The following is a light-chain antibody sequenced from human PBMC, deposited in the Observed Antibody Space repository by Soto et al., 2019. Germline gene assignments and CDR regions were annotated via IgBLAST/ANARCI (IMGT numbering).Light chain of an antibody. CDR1: SSNIGATYD. Sequence: VLTQPPSVSGAPGQRVTISCTGSSSNIGATYDVHWYQHLPGTAPKLLIYGNYNRPSGVPDRFSGSKSGASASLAITGLQAEDEADYYCQAYDYSLTAVVFGGGTQLTVL. J-gene: IGLJ3*02. CDR2: GNY. V-gene: IGLV1-40*01. CDR3: QAYDYSLTAVV.